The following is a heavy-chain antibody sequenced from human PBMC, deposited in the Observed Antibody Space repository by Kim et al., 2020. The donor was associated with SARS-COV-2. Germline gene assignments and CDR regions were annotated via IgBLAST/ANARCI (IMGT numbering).Heavy chain of an antibody. V-gene: IGHV1-2*04. CDR1: GYTFTGYY. D-gene: IGHD3-10*01. CDR2: INPNSGGT. Sequence: ASVKVSCKASGYTFTGYYMHWVRQAPGQGLEWMGWINPNSGGTNYAQKFQGWVTMTRDTSISTAYMELSRLRSDDTAVYYCARGKHYYGSGSYRGAFDYWGQGTLVTVSS. CDR3: ARGKHYYGSGSYRGAFDY. J-gene: IGHJ4*02.